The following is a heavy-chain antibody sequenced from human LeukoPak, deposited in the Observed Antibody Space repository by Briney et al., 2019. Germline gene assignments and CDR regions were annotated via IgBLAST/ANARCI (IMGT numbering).Heavy chain of an antibody. V-gene: IGHV3-48*03. CDR2: ISSSGSTI. J-gene: IGHJ4*02. CDR1: GFTFSSYE. CDR3: ARMMTTVTEYYFDY. Sequence: GGSLRLSCAASGFTFSSYEMNWVRQAPGKGLEWVSYISSSGSTIYYADSVKGRSTISRDNAKNSLYLQMNSLRAEDTAVYYCARMMTTVTEYYFDYWGQGTLVTVSS. D-gene: IGHD4-17*01.